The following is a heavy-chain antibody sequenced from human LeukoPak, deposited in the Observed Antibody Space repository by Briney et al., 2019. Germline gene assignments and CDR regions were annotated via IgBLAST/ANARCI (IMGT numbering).Heavy chain of an antibody. J-gene: IGHJ5*02. CDR1: GGSFNGYY. D-gene: IGHD6-19*01. V-gene: IGHV4-34*01. CDR2: INHSGST. Sequence: SETLSLTCAVYGGSFNGYYWTWIRQPPGKGLEWIGEINHSGSTNYNPSLKSRVTVSVDTSKNQFSLKLTSVTAADTAVYYCARPPYSSGLGGNWFDPWGQGTLVTVSS. CDR3: ARPPYSSGLGGNWFDP.